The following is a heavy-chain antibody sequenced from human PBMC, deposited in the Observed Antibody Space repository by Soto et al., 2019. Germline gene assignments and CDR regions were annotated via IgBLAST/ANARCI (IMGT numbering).Heavy chain of an antibody. CDR3: ARERRRDDSNTFDALDV. CDR2: IIPLVHII. CDR1: GGFYSIKT. D-gene: IGHD3-22*01. J-gene: IGHJ3*01. Sequence: XVXLVQXGAXXKXPGXSVKVSCKASGGFYSIKTXXWVRQAPGQGLEWMGRIIPLVHIINNAQKFQGRVAISADKSTSTAYMELSSLKSDDTAIYFCARERRRDDSNTFDALDVWGQGTMVTVSS. V-gene: IGHV1-69*04.